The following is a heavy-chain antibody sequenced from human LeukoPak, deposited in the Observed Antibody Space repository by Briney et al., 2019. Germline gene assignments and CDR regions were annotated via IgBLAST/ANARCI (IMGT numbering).Heavy chain of an antibody. D-gene: IGHD3-3*01. CDR2: IGSTAATT. J-gene: IGHJ4*02. Sequence: GGSLRLSCAASGFTFSSFAMSWVRQAPGKGLEWVSSIGSTAATTYYADSVKGRFTISRDNAKNTLYLQLSSLRVEDTAVYYCARRTLFGVIKPPDYWGQGTLVTVSS. V-gene: IGHV3-23*01. CDR1: GFTFSSFA. CDR3: ARRTLFGVIKPPDY.